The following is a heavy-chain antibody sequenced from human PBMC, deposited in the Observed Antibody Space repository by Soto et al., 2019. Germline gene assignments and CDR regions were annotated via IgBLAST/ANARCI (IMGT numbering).Heavy chain of an antibody. V-gene: IGHV1-24*01. CDR1: GYTLTELS. CDR2: FDPEDGET. D-gene: IGHD6-13*01. J-gene: IGHJ6*02. Sequence: VKVSCKVSGYTLTELSMHWVRQAPGKGLEWMGGFDPEDGETIHAQKFQGRVTMTEDTSTDTAYMELSSLRSEDTAVYYCATDTPWYGNYYYYGMDVWGQGTTVTVSS. CDR3: ATDTPWYGNYYYYGMDV.